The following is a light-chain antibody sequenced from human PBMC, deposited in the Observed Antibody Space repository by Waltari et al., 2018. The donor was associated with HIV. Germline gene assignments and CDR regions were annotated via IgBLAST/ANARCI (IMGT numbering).Light chain of an antibody. CDR3: SAWDGSLAAWV. Sequence: QAGLTQPPSVSKGLGQTATLTCTGNDINVVGQGAAWLQQHQGHPPKLLSYRNNNRPSGISQRFSASRSGNTASLTVTGLQPEDEADYYCSAWDGSLAAWVFGGGTKLTVL. CDR2: RNN. CDR1: DINVVGQG. V-gene: IGLV10-54*04. J-gene: IGLJ3*02.